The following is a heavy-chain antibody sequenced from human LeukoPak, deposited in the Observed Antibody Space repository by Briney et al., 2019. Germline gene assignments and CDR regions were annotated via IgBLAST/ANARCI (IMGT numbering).Heavy chain of an antibody. Sequence: PSQTLSLTCTVSGGSISSGGYYWSWIRQPPGKGLEWIGYIYYSGSTNYNPSLKSRVTISVDTSKNQFSLKLSSVTAADTAVYYCARRGRWLPHDAFDIWGQGTMVTVSS. CDR3: ARRGRWLPHDAFDI. D-gene: IGHD5-24*01. V-gene: IGHV4-61*08. CDR2: IYYSGST. CDR1: GGSISSGGYY. J-gene: IGHJ3*02.